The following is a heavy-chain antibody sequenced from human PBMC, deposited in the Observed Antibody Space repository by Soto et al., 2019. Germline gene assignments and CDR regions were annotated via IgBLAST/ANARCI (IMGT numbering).Heavy chain of an antibody. D-gene: IGHD2-2*01. Sequence: GGSLRLSYEAAGVTFSSYVMHPVRQAPGKGLEWVAVIWYDGSNKYYADSVKGRFTISRDNSKNTLYLQMNSLRAEDTAVYYCARDEDIVVVPAAPLFDYWGQGTLVTVSS. V-gene: IGHV3-33*01. J-gene: IGHJ4*02. CDR2: IWYDGSNK. CDR1: GVTFSSYV. CDR3: ARDEDIVVVPAAPLFDY.